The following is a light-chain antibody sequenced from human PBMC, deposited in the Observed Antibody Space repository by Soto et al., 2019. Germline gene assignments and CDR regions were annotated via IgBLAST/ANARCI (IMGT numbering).Light chain of an antibody. CDR1: SSDVGSYDY. CDR2: EVS. Sequence: QSALTQPPSASGSPGQSVTISCTGTSSDVGSYDYVSWYQQHPGKAPELMIYEVSKRPSGVTDRFSGSKSGNTASLTGSGLQAEDEADYYCSSSAGSNNRGVFGGGTKLTVL. J-gene: IGLJ3*02. CDR3: SSSAGSNNRGV. V-gene: IGLV2-8*01.